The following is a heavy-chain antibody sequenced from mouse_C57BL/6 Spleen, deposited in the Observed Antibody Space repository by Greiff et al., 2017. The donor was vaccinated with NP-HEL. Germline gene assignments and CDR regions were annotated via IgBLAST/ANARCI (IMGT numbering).Heavy chain of an antibody. CDR1: GYAFTNYL. CDR3: ARRGYYDYDPFDY. CDR2: INPGSGGT. D-gene: IGHD2-4*01. J-gene: IGHJ2*01. V-gene: IGHV1-54*01. Sequence: QVQLQQSGAELVRPGTSVKVSCKASGYAFTNYLIEWVKQRPGQGLEWIGVINPGSGGTNYNEKFKGKATLTADKSSSTAYMQLSSLTSEDSAVYFCARRGYYDYDPFDYWGQGTTLTVSS.